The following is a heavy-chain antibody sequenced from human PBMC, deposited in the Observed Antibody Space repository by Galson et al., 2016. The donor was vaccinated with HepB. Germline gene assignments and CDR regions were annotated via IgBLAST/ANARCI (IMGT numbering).Heavy chain of an antibody. D-gene: IGHD1-26*01. CDR2: IYYTGST. CDR1: GGSLNSGATAFY. CDR3: ARAVSGSYFDF. Sequence: TLSLTCSVSGGSLNSGATAFYWSWIRQYPGKGLEWIGYIYYTGSTYCNPSLKSRVIMSVDTSKNQFSLQLSSLTVADTAVYFCARAVSGSYFDFWGQGALVTVSS. V-gene: IGHV4-31*03. J-gene: IGHJ4*02.